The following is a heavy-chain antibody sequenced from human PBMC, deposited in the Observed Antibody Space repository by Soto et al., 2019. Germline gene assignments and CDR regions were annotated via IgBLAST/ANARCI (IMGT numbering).Heavy chain of an antibody. V-gene: IGHV4-34*01. CDR1: AGSCSGYY. J-gene: IGHJ1*01. Sequence: PSETLSLTRAVSAGSCSGYYWIWIRQPPGKGLEWLGELNDSGGTNYNASLKSRVSMSLDTSKNQFSLKLSSVTAADTAVYYCARARGGVQHWGQGTLVTGSS. CDR2: LNDSGGT. CDR3: ARARGGVQH. D-gene: IGHD3-10*01.